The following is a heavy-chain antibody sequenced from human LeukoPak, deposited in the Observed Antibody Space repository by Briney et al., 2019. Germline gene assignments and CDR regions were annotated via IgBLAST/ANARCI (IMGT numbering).Heavy chain of an antibody. J-gene: IGHJ4*02. D-gene: IGHD4-17*01. Sequence: GASVKVSCKASGYTFTSYAMHWVRQAPGQRLEWMGWINAGNGNTKYSQKFQGRVTITRDTSASTAYMELSSQRSEDTAVYYCARDNDYGYYFDYWGQGTLVTVSS. V-gene: IGHV1-3*01. CDR3: ARDNDYGYYFDY. CDR2: INAGNGNT. CDR1: GYTFTSYA.